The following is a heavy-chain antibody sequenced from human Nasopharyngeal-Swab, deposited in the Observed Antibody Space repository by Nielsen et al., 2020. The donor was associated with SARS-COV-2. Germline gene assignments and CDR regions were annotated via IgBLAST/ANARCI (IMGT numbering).Heavy chain of an antibody. CDR1: FWSFRGYN. CDR3: ARAWDI. V-gene: IGHV4-34*01. J-gene: IGHJ3*02. Sequence: WGTLSLPLAVHFWSFRGYNWSWIRQPPGKGLEWIGEINDSGRTKYNPSLKRRVTISVDTSKNQFSLRLSSVTAADTAVYYCARAWDIWGQGTMVTVSS. CDR2: INDSGRT.